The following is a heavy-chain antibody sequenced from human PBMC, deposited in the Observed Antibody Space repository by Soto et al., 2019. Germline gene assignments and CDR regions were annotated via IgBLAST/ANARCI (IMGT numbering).Heavy chain of an antibody. Sequence: ESGGGLVQPGGSLRLSCAASGFTVSSNYMSWVRQAPGKGLEWVSVIYSGGSTYYADSVKGRFTISRDNSKNTLYLQMNSLRAEDTAVYYCAGVQPAAGGGFDYWGQGTLVTVSS. CDR2: IYSGGST. CDR3: AGVQPAAGGGFDY. V-gene: IGHV3-66*01. D-gene: IGHD1-1*01. J-gene: IGHJ4*02. CDR1: GFTVSSNY.